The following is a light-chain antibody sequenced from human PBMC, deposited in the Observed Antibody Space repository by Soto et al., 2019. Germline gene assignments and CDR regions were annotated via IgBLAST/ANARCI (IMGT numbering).Light chain of an antibody. J-gene: IGKJ1*01. CDR3: QQYYNYWT. Sequence: DIQMTQSPSTLSASVGDRVTITCRASQSISSWLAWYQQKPGKAPKLLMYKASSLESGVPSRFSGSGSGTEFTLTISSLQPDDFATYYCQQYYNYWTFGQGTKVEIK. CDR2: KAS. V-gene: IGKV1-5*03. CDR1: QSISSW.